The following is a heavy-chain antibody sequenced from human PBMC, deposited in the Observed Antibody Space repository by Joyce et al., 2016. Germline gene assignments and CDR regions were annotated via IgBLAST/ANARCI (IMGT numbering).Heavy chain of an antibody. CDR3: ARGLVVTGTRVRGYNYGYSS. Sequence: QVQLQQWGGGLLKPSETLSLTCAVYGGSFSGYYWSWIRQPPGKGLEWIGEVNHSVSTSYDESLKSRFTISVDTSKNQLSLNLTSVTAADTAVYFCARGLVVTGTRVRGYNYGYSSWGQGTLVTVSS. V-gene: IGHV4-34*02. CDR2: VNHSVST. CDR1: GGSFSGYY. J-gene: IGHJ5*02. D-gene: IGHD5-18*01.